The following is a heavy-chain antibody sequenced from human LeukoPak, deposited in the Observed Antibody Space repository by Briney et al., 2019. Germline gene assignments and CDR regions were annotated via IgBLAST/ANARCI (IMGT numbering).Heavy chain of an antibody. V-gene: IGHV4-59*01. D-gene: IGHD3-3*01. J-gene: IGHJ6*03. CDR1: GGSISSYY. Sequence: ETLSLTCTVSGGSISSYYWSWIRQPPGKGLEWIGYIYYSGSTNYNPSLKSRVTISVDTSKNQFSLKLSSVTAADTAVYYCARDTNYDFWSGDPYYMDVWGKGTTVTVSS. CDR3: ARDTNYDFWSGDPYYMDV. CDR2: IYYSGST.